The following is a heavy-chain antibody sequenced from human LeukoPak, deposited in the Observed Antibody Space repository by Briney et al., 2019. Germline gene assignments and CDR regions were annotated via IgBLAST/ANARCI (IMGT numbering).Heavy chain of an antibody. Sequence: GGSLRLSCAASAFTFSSYAMSWVRQAPGKGLEWVSTIHVSSDTTYYADSVKGRFTISIDNSKNTLFLQMNSLRAEDTAVYYCARISGSRAWDFDYWGQGTLVTVSS. CDR1: AFTFSSYA. V-gene: IGHV3-23*01. CDR3: ARISGSRAWDFDY. J-gene: IGHJ4*02. D-gene: IGHD1-26*01. CDR2: IHVSSDTT.